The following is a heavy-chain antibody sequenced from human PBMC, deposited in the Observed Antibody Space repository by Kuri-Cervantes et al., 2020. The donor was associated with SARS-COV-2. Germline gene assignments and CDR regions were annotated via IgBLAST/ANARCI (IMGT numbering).Heavy chain of an antibody. CDR2: IYYSGTT. D-gene: IGHD6-19*01. Sequence: SETLSLTCAVYGGSFSGYYWSWIRQPPGKDLEWIGSIYYSGTTYYNPSLKSRVTISIDTSKNQFSLELNSVTAADTSVYYCARHGAVVGGYYYPMDVWGQGTTVTVSS. CDR3: ARHGAVVGGYYYPMDV. CDR1: GGSFSGYY. J-gene: IGHJ6*02. V-gene: IGHV4-34*01.